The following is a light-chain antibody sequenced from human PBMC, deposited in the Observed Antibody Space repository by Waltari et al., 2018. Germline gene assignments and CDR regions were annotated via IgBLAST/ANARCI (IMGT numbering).Light chain of an antibody. CDR2: RNN. V-gene: IGLV1-47*01. Sequence: QSVLTQPPSASGTPGQRVTIPCSGSRSNIGSNYVYWYQQVPGTAPKLLSYRNNQRPSGVPDRFSGSKSGTSASLAISGLRSEDEVDYYCAAWDDSLSGRVFGGGTKVTVL. CDR1: RSNIGSNY. J-gene: IGLJ3*02. CDR3: AAWDDSLSGRV.